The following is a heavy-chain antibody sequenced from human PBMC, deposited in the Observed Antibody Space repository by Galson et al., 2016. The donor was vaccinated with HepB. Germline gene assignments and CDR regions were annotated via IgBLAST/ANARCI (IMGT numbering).Heavy chain of an antibody. J-gene: IGHJ6*02. CDR2: ISAYNGNT. CDR1: GFPFSSYG. D-gene: IGHD3-10*01. Sequence: SVKVSCKASGFPFSSYGITWVRQAPGQGLEWMGWISAYNGNTNYAQKLQGRVTMTTDTSTSTAYMELRSLRSDDTAVYFCARGGVSSGGVDVWGQGTTVTFSS. CDR3: ARGGVSSGGVDV. V-gene: IGHV1-18*01.